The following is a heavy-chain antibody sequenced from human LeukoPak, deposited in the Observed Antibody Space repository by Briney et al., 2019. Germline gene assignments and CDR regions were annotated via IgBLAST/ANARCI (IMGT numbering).Heavy chain of an antibody. CDR3: ARPRFAWYDFDV. D-gene: IGHD3-9*01. CDR1: GASINDHY. Sequence: PSETLSLTCTVSGASINDHYWSWIRQPPGKGLEWIGYKYYAGSTSTNPSLESRVTISVDTSKNQFSLNLYSVTGADTAVYYCARPRFAWYDFDVWGQGTRVTVS. J-gene: IGHJ3*01. CDR2: KYYAGST. V-gene: IGHV4-59*08.